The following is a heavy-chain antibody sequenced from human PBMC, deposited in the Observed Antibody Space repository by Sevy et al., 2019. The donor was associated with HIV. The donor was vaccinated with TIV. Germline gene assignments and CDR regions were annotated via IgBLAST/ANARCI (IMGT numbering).Heavy chain of an antibody. D-gene: IGHD3-3*01. CDR1: GYTFTSYD. V-gene: IGHV1-8*01. CDR2: MNPNSGNT. CDR3: ARGADYDFWRPRSNYGMDV. J-gene: IGHJ6*02. Sequence: ASVKVSCKASGYTFTSYDINWVRQATGQGLEGMGWMNPNSGNTGYAQKFQGRVTMTRNTSISTAYMELSSLRSEDTAVYYCARGADYDFWRPRSNYGMDVWGQGTTVTVSS.